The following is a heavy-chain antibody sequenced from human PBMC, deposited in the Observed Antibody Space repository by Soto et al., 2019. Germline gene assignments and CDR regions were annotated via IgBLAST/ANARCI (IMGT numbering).Heavy chain of an antibody. Sequence: ASVKVSCKASGYTFNGYYMHWVRQAPGQGLEWMGCINPNSGGTNYAQKFQSWVTMTRNTSISTAYMELSRLRADDTAVYYCARDIPFRGVMDVWGQGTTVTVSS. CDR2: INPNSGGT. CDR3: ARDIPFRGVMDV. V-gene: IGHV1-2*04. J-gene: IGHJ6*02. D-gene: IGHD2-2*02. CDR1: GYTFNGYY.